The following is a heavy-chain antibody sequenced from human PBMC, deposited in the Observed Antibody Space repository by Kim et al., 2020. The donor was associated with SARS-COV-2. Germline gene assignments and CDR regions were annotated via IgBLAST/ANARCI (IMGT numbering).Heavy chain of an antibody. Sequence: GGSLRLSCVASGFAFRDFSMNWVRQAPGKGLEWVSGISSSSSFIYYADSMKGRFTISRDNAKNSLFLQINSLRAEDTAVYYCARGSAMGTPVFDYWGQGTLVTV. CDR3: ARGSAMGTPVFDY. V-gene: IGHV3-21*01. CDR2: ISSSSSFI. CDR1: GFAFRDFS. J-gene: IGHJ4*02. D-gene: IGHD5-18*01.